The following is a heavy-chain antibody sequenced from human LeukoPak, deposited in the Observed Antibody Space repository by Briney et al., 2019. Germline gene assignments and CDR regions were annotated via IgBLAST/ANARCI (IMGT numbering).Heavy chain of an antibody. CDR1: GFTFSTYW. J-gene: IGHJ4*02. Sequence: GGSLRLSCVASGFTFSTYWMSWVRQAPGKGLEWVANLKQDGSEKHYVDSVKGRFTISRGNAKNSLYLQMTNLRAEDTAVYYCATSADSPGNSWGQGTLITVSS. CDR2: LKQDGSEK. D-gene: IGHD4-23*01. CDR3: ATSADSPGNS. V-gene: IGHV3-7*01.